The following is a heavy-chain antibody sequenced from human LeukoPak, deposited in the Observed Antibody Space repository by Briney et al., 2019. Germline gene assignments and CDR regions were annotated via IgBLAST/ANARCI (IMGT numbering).Heavy chain of an antibody. D-gene: IGHD3-22*01. J-gene: IGHJ4*02. CDR2: ISAHNGNT. CDR1: GYTFTSYG. V-gene: IGHV1-18*03. Sequence: ASVKVSCKASGYTFTSYGISWVRQDPGQGLEWMGCISAHNGNTNYAQKLQGRVTMTTDTSTSTAYMELRSLRSDEMAVHNCEKTTRYYYDRSGPKAVYYWGQGTLATVSS. CDR3: EKTTRYYYDRSGPKAVYY.